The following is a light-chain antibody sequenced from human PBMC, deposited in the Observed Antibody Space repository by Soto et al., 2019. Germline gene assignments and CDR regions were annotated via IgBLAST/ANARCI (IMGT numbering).Light chain of an antibody. CDR2: EGT. J-gene: IGLJ1*01. Sequence: QAALTQPASVSGPPGQSIVISCNGSSSDVGSYDLVSWYLQYPGKAPKVIIFEGTKRPSGVSDRFSGSKSGNTASLTISGLQTEDEADCCSYAGSSTYVFGPGAKLTVL. V-gene: IGLV2-23*01. CDR3: CSYAGSSTYV. CDR1: SSDVGSYDL.